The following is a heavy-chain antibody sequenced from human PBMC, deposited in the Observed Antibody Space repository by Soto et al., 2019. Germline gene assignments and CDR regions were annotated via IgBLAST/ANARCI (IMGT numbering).Heavy chain of an antibody. V-gene: IGHV1-18*01. CDR3: AIADYGDDDY. CDR2: IKAYSGNT. CDR1: GYAFATST. J-gene: IGHJ4*02. Sequence: QLQLVQSEPEAKKPGASVKVSCKASGYAFATSTINWLRQAPGQGPEWMGWIKAYSGNTNYAQKLQGRLTMTTDTSTSTAYMELRSLTSDDTAIYYCAIADYGDDDYWGQGTLVTVSS. D-gene: IGHD4-17*01.